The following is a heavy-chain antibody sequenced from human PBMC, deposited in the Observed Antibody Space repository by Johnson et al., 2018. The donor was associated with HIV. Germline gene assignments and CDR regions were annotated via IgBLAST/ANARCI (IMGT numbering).Heavy chain of an antibody. J-gene: IGHJ3*02. CDR3: ARIRVAVITEVGAFDI. Sequence: QVQLVESGGGVVQPGRSLRLSCVASGFTFSTYAMHWVRQAPGKGLEWVAVISYDGNNEYYAHSVKGRFTISRDNSKSTLFLQINSLRPEDTAVYYCARIRVAVITEVGAFDIWGQGTMVTVSS. D-gene: IGHD3-22*01. CDR2: ISYDGNNE. CDR1: GFTFSTYA. V-gene: IGHV3-30*03.